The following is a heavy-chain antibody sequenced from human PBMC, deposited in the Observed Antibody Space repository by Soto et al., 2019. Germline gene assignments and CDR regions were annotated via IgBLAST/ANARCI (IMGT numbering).Heavy chain of an antibody. D-gene: IGHD4-17*01. CDR1: GFSFTSSD. CDR3: AADRYGDRSFDY. V-gene: IGHV1-58*02. Sequence: QMQLVQSGPEVKKPGTSVKVSCKASGFSFTSSDMQWVRQARGQRLEWIGWIVVGSGNTNYAQKFQERVTITRDMSTSTASMELSSLRSEDTAGYYCAADRYGDRSFDYWGQGTLVTVSS. CDR2: IVVGSGNT. J-gene: IGHJ4*02.